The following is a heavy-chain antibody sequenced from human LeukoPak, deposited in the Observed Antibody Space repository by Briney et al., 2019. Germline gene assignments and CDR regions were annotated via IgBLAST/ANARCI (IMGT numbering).Heavy chain of an antibody. Sequence: PGGSLRLSCAASGFTFTTYWVTWVRQAPGKGLEWVANIKQDGSDKYYMDSVKGRFTISRDNANNALYLQMNSLRDEDTAVYYCARVAAAVPDYWGQGTLVTVSS. CDR3: ARVAAAVPDY. CDR2: IKQDGSDK. CDR1: GFTFTTYW. J-gene: IGHJ4*02. V-gene: IGHV3-7*04. D-gene: IGHD6-13*01.